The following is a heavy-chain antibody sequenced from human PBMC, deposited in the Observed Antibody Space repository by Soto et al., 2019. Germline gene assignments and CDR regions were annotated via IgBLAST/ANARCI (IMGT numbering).Heavy chain of an antibody. Sequence: SGPTLVNPTQTLTLTCTFSGFSLSTSGMCVSWIRQPPGKALEWLALIDWDDDKYYSTSLKTRLTISKDTSKNQVVLTMTNMDPVDTGTYYCARTRTYHLRAYYGMDVWGQGTTVTVSS. CDR2: IDWDDDK. J-gene: IGHJ6*02. V-gene: IGHV2-70*01. CDR3: ARTRTYHLRAYYGMDV. CDR1: GFSLSTSGMC. D-gene: IGHD3-10*02.